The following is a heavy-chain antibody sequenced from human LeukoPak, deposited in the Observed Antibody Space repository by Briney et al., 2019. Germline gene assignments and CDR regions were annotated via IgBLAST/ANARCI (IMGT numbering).Heavy chain of an antibody. CDR2: IYYSGST. CDR3: ARDGKNSLVDY. J-gene: IGHJ4*02. V-gene: IGHV4-39*07. CDR1: GGSISSSSYY. D-gene: IGHD1-1*01. Sequence: TSETLSLTCTVSGGSISSSSYYWGWIRQPPGKGLEWIGSIYYSGSTYYNPSLKSRVTISVDTSKNQFSLKLSSVTAADTAVYYCARDGKNSLVDYWGQGTLVTVSS.